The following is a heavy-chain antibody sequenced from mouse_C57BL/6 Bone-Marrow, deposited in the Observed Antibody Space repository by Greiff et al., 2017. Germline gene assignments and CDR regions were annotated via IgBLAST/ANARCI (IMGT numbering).Heavy chain of an antibody. J-gene: IGHJ1*03. CDR3: ARQRNYYWYFDV. V-gene: IGHV5-15*01. CDR1: GFTFSDYG. CDR2: LSNLAYSI. Sequence: EVKLMESGGGLVQPGGSLKLSCAASGFTFSDYGMAWVRQAPRKGPEWVAFLSNLAYSIYYADTVTGRFTISRENAKNTLYLEMSSLRSEDTAMYYCARQRNYYWYFDVWGTGTTVTVSS.